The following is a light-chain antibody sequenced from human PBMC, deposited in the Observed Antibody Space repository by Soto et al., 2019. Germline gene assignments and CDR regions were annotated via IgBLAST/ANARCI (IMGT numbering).Light chain of an antibody. Sequence: KPYPTPLSLTPGERAPLSFRASQGIGDTLAWYQHKPGQTPRLLIYDTSTRDTGVPTRFSGSRSGAEFTLTINSLQCGDFAVYYCQPYNNWLLTFGGGTKVDIK. CDR3: QPYNNWLLT. CDR2: DTS. J-gene: IGKJ4*01. CDR1: QGIGDT. V-gene: IGKV3-15*01.